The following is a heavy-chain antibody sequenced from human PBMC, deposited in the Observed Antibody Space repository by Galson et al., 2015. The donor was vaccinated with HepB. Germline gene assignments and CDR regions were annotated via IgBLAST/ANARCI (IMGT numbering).Heavy chain of an antibody. CDR2: IYPGDSDT. Sequence: QSGAEVKKPGESLKISCKGSGYKFINYWIGWVRQMPGKGLEWMGFIYPGDSDTRYSPSFQGQVTISVDKSISTAFLQWGSLKDSDTAIYYCARSEWFGELLGFDSWGQGTLVTVSS. CDR3: ARSEWFGELLGFDS. D-gene: IGHD3-10*01. J-gene: IGHJ4*02. CDR1: GYKFINYW. V-gene: IGHV5-51*01.